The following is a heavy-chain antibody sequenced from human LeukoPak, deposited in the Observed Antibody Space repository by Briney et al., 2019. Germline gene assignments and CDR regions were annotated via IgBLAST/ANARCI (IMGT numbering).Heavy chain of an antibody. J-gene: IGHJ4*02. Sequence: GGSLRLSCAASGFTFSSYAMSWVRQAPGKGLEWVSAVRGSGYDTYYADSVKGRFTISRDHSKNTVYLQMDSLRVEDKAVYYCARDIGRYTDYWGQGTLVTVSS. D-gene: IGHD3-9*01. CDR1: GFTFSSYA. V-gene: IGHV3-23*01. CDR2: VRGSGYDT. CDR3: ARDIGRYTDY.